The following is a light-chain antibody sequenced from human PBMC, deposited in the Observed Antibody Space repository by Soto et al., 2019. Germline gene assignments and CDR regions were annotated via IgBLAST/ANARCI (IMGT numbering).Light chain of an antibody. J-gene: IGLJ2*01. V-gene: IGLV2-14*01. CDR3: SSYTSSSTV. Sequence: QSALTQPASVSGSPGQSITISCTGISSDVGGYNYVSWYQQHPGKAPKLMIYDVTNRPSGVSNRFSGSKSGNTASLTISGLQAEDEADYYCSSYTSSSTVFGGGPKLTVL. CDR1: SSDVGGYNY. CDR2: DVT.